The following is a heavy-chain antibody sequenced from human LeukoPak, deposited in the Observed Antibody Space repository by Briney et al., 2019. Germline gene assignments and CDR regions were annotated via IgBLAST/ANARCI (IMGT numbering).Heavy chain of an antibody. CDR3: VTQTYSGSNKYYFDY. J-gene: IGHJ4*02. D-gene: IGHD1-26*01. CDR1: GFSFSTNA. CDR2: ISSRGDTT. V-gene: IGHV3-23*01. Sequence: GGSLRLSCAPSGFSFSTNAMTWVRPAPGKGLEWVSSISSRGDTTYYADSVKGRFTVSRDNSKNMLYLQMKSLRVEDTAVYYCVTQTYSGSNKYYFDYWGQGTLVTVSS.